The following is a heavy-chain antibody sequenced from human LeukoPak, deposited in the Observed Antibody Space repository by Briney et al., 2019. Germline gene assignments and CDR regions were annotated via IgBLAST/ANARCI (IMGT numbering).Heavy chain of an antibody. CDR3: ARVERITIFGVVSYFFDY. CDR1: GYTFTSYD. J-gene: IGHJ4*02. CDR2: MSPNSGNT. D-gene: IGHD3-3*01. V-gene: IGHV1-8*01. Sequence: GASVKVSCKASGYTFTSYDINWVRQATGQGLEWMGWMSPNSGNTGYAQKFQGRVTMTRNTSISTAYMELSSLRSEDTAVYYCARVERITIFGVVSYFFDYWGQGTLVTVSS.